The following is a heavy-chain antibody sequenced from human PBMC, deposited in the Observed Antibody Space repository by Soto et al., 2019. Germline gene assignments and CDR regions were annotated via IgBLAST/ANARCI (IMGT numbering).Heavy chain of an antibody. V-gene: IGHV3-64D*08. J-gene: IGHJ6*02. CDR1: GFTFSSYA. CDR2: ISSNGGST. Sequence: PGGSLRLSCSASGFTFSSYAMHWVRQAPGKGLEYVSAISSNGGSTYYADSVKGRFTISRDNSKNTLYLQMSSLRAEDTAVYYCVKFWGYCSSTSCPPAHYGMDVWGQGTTVTVSS. CDR3: VKFWGYCSSTSCPPAHYGMDV. D-gene: IGHD2-2*01.